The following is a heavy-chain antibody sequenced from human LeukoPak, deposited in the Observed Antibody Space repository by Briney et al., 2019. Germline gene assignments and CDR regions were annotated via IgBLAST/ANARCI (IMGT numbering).Heavy chain of an antibody. CDR3: ARGVYCSSTRCPVRNWFDP. CDR1: GGSISSYY. J-gene: IGHJ5*02. Sequence: SETLSLTCTVSGGSISSYYWSWIRQPPGKGLEWIGYIYYSGSTNYNPSLKSRVTISVDTSKNQFSLKLSSVTAADTAVYYCARGVYCSSTRCPVRNWFDPWGQGTLVTVSS. D-gene: IGHD2-2*01. CDR2: IYYSGST. V-gene: IGHV4-59*01.